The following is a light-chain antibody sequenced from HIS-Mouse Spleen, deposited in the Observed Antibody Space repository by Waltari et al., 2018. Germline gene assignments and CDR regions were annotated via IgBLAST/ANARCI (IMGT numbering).Light chain of an antibody. CDR1: ALPKQY. CDR2: KDS. CDR3: QSADSSGTYHVV. V-gene: IGLV3-25*03. J-gene: IGLJ2*01. Sequence: SYELTQPPSVSVSPGQTARITCSGDALPKQYAYWYQQKPGQAPVLVIYKDSERPSGSPERFAGSRSGTTVTLTISGVQAEDEADYYCQSADSSGTYHVVFGGGTKLTVL.